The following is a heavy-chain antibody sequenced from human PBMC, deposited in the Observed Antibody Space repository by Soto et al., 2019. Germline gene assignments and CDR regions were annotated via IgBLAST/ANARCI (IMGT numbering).Heavy chain of an antibody. Sequence: SETLSLTCAVSGGSISSYYWSWVRRPPGKGLEWIGYIYYSGSTNYNPSLKSRVTISVDTSKNQFSLKLSSVTAADTAVYYCARTFSSCCYARTKDYYYGMDVWGQGTTVTVSS. CDR1: GGSISSYY. J-gene: IGHJ6*02. CDR3: ARTFSSCCYARTKDYYYGMDV. V-gene: IGHV4-59*01. CDR2: IYYSGST. D-gene: IGHD2-2*01.